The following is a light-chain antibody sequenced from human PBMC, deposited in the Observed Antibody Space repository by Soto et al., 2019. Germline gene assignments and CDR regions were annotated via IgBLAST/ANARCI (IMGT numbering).Light chain of an antibody. J-gene: IGLJ2*01. V-gene: IGLV1-51*01. CDR1: SSNTGTYS. CDR3: GTWDSSLSAAV. Sequence: QSVLTQPPSVSAAPGQRVTISCSGSSSNTGTYSVYWYQQLPGTAPKLLMYDNDKRPSGIPDRFSGSKSGTSATLGITGLQTGDEADYYCGTWDSSLSAAVFGGRTQLTVL. CDR2: DND.